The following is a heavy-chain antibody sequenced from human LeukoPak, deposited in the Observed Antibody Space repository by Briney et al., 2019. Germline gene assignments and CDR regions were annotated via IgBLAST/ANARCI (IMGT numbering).Heavy chain of an antibody. CDR1: GFTFSSYS. J-gene: IGHJ4*02. D-gene: IGHD2-15*01. CDR3: ARDGVVVVVAATRMDY. CDR2: ISSSSSYI. V-gene: IGHV3-21*01. Sequence: GGSLRLSCAASGFTFSSYSMNWVRQAPGKGLEWVSSISSSSSYIYYADSVKGRFTISRDNAKNSLYLQMNGLRAEDTAVYYCARDGVVVVVAATRMDYWGQGTLVTVSS.